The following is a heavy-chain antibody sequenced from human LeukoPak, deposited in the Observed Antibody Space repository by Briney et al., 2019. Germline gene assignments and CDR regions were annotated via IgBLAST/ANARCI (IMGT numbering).Heavy chain of an antibody. V-gene: IGHV3-15*04. J-gene: IGHJ4*02. Sequence: GGSLRLSCAPSGFTFSSYWMSWVRQTPGKGLEWVGRIESKTDGGTTDYAAPVKGRFTISRADSTNTLYLQMNSLKSEDTAVYFCTTYGSGRKFDFWGQGTLVTVSS. CDR3: TTYGSGRKFDF. CDR2: IESKTDGGTT. CDR1: GFTFSSYW. D-gene: IGHD3-10*01.